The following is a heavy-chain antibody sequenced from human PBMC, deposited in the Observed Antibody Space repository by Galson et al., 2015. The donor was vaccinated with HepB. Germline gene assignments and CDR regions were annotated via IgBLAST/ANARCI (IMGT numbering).Heavy chain of an antibody. Sequence: SVKVSCKASGYTFTTYYLHWVRQAPGQGLEWMGIINPSSGTTFYAQKFQGRVTMTGDTSTTTVYMELSNLRSDDTAVYYCALHPRASGRWDYWGQGTLVTVSS. D-gene: IGHD1-26*01. CDR3: ALHPRASGRWDY. CDR1: GYTFTTYY. V-gene: IGHV1-46*03. J-gene: IGHJ4*02. CDR2: INPSSGTT.